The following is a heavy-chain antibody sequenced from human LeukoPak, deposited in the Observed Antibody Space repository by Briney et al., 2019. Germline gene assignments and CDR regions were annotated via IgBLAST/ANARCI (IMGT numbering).Heavy chain of an antibody. J-gene: IGHJ4*02. CDR1: GFNFTNYG. V-gene: IGHV3-7*04. D-gene: IGHD1-1*01. Sequence: GGSLRLSCAASGFNFTNYGMHWVRQAPGKGLEWVANIDQDGSYTSYVESVKGRFTISRDNAKNSLYLEMNSLRGDDTAVYYCARDRGTRTSDYWGQGTLVSVAS. CDR3: ARDRGTRTSDY. CDR2: IDQDGSYT.